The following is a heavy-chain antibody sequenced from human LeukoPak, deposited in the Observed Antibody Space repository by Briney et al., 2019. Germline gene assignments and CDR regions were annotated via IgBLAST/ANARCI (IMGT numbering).Heavy chain of an antibody. CDR1: GGSFSGYY. Sequence: PSETLSLTCAVYGGSFSGYYWSWIRQPPGKGLEWIGEINHSGSTNYNPSLKSRVTISVDTSKNQFSLKLSSVTAADTAVYYCARGRGGYYSTYYYYYYMDVWGKGTTVTVSS. CDR2: INHSGST. D-gene: IGHD3-3*01. J-gene: IGHJ6*03. V-gene: IGHV4-34*01. CDR3: ARGRGGYYSTYYYYYYMDV.